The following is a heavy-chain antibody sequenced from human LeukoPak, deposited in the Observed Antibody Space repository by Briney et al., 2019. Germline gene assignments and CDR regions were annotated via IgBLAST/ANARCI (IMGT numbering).Heavy chain of an antibody. V-gene: IGHV4-34*01. CDR2: INHSGST. D-gene: IGHD6-19*01. CDR3: ARGLSGVAVAGTRFFDY. Sequence: SGTLSLTCAVYGGSFSGYYWSWIREPPGKGLEWIGEINHSGSTNYNPSLKSRVTISVDTSKNQFSLKLSSVTAADTAVYYCARGLSGVAVAGTRFFDYWGQGTLVSVSS. CDR1: GGSFSGYY. J-gene: IGHJ4*02.